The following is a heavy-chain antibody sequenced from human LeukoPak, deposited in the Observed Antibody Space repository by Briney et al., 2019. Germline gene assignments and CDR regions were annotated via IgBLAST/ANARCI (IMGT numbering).Heavy chain of an antibody. CDR2: INHSGST. CDR1: GVSFSGYY. V-gene: IGHV4-34*01. D-gene: IGHD6-13*01. Sequence: KPSETLSLTCAVYGVSFSGYYWSWIRQPPGKGLEWIGEINHSGSTNYNPSLKSRVTISVDTSKNQFSLKLSSVTAADTAVYYCARGLGYSSSWYPWFDPWGQGTLVTVSS. J-gene: IGHJ5*02. CDR3: ARGLGYSSSWYPWFDP.